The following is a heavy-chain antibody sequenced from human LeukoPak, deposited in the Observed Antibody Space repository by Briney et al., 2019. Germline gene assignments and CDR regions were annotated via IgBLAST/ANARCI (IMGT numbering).Heavy chain of an antibody. V-gene: IGHV5-51*01. CDR2: IYPGDSDT. J-gene: IGHJ4*02. D-gene: IGHD3-22*01. CDR1: GYSFTNYW. CDR3: ARWRGHDSSGYPDY. Sequence: GESLKISCKGSGYSFTNYWIGWVRQMPGKGLEWMGIIYPGDSDTRYSPSFQGQVTISADKSINTAYLQWSSLKASGTAMYYCARWRGHDSSGYPDYWGQGTLVTVSS.